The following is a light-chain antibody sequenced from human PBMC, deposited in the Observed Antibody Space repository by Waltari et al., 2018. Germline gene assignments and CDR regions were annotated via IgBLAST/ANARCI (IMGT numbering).Light chain of an antibody. Sequence: EIVLTQSPGTLSLASGERATLSCRPSQSISTYLAWYQHKPGQPPRLLIYHASSRATGIPDRFSGSGSGTDFSLTISRLQPEDFAVYYCQHYVSLPVTFGHGTKVEIK. CDR3: QHYVSLPVT. CDR2: HAS. V-gene: IGKV3-20*01. CDR1: QSISTY. J-gene: IGKJ1*01.